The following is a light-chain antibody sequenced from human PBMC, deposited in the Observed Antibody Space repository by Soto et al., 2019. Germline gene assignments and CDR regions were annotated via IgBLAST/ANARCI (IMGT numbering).Light chain of an antibody. CDR2: GAS. J-gene: IGKJ4*01. Sequence: EIVMTQSPATLSVSPGERATLSCRASQSVSSKLAWYQQKPGQAPRLLIYGASTRATGIPTRFSGSGSGTEFTLTISSLQSEDFAVYSCQQYNSWPLTFGAGTKVEIK. V-gene: IGKV3-15*01. CDR1: QSVSSK. CDR3: QQYNSWPLT.